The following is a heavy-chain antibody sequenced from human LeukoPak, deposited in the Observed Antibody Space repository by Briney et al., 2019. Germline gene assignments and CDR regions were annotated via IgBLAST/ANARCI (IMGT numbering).Heavy chain of an antibody. D-gene: IGHD6-13*01. CDR2: VIQDGSDK. J-gene: IGHJ3*02. V-gene: IGHV3-7*05. CDR1: GXTFSSYW. Sequence: GGSLRLSCAASGXTFSSYWMSWVRQAPGKGLEWVANVIQDGSDKYYVDSVKGRFTISRDNAKNSLYLQMNSLRAEDTAVYYCARRGAAAGRNAFDIWGQGTTVTVSS. CDR3: ARRGAAAGRNAFDI.